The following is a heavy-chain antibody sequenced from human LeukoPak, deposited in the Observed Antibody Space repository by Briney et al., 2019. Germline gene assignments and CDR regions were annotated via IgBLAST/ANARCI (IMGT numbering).Heavy chain of an antibody. V-gene: IGHV3-53*01. CDR1: GFTVSSNY. CDR3: AKEAAAAHSDY. J-gene: IGHJ4*02. Sequence: PGGSLRLSCAASGFTVSSNYMSWVRQAPGKGLEWVSVIYSGGSTYYADSVKGRFTISRDNSKNTLYLQMNSLRAEDTAVYYCAKEAAAAHSDYWGQGTLVTVSS. CDR2: IYSGGST. D-gene: IGHD6-13*01.